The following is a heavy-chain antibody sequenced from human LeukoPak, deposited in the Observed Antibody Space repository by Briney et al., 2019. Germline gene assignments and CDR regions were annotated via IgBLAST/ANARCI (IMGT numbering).Heavy chain of an antibody. CDR1: GFTFSNYN. Sequence: GGSLRLSCAASGFTFSNYNMNWVRQAPGKGLEWVSSITSTTGYVSYADSVKGRFTISRDNAKNSLYLQMNSLRAEDTAVYYCARVLLPSGMGYWGQGTLVTVSS. V-gene: IGHV3-21*01. CDR3: ARVLLPSGMGY. J-gene: IGHJ4*02. D-gene: IGHD2-2*01. CDR2: ITSTTGYV.